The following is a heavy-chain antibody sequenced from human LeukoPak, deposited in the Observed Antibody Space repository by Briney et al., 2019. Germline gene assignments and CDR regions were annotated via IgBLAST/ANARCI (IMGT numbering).Heavy chain of an antibody. J-gene: IGHJ4*02. Sequence: GSLRLSCAASGFTFSSYAMSWVRQAPGKGLEWIGEINHSGSTNYNPSLKSRVTISVDTSKNQFSLKLSSVTAADTAVYYCARKRIMITFGGVIVNTPFDYWGQGTLVTVSS. D-gene: IGHD3-16*02. CDR1: GFTFSSYA. CDR2: INHSGST. V-gene: IGHV4-34*01. CDR3: ARKRIMITFGGVIVNTPFDY.